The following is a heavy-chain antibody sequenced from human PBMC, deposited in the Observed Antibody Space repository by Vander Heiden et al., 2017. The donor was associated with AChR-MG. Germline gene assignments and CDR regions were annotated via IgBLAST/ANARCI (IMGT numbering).Heavy chain of an antibody. V-gene: IGHV4-34*01. Sequence: QAQLQQWGAGLLKPSETLSLTCAVYGGSFSGYYWSWIRQPPGKGLEWIGEINHSGSTNYNPSLKSRVTISVDTSKNQFSLKLSSVTAADTAVYYCASISLDLPNWFDPWGQGTLVTVSS. J-gene: IGHJ5*02. CDR2: INHSGST. CDR3: ASISLDLPNWFDP. D-gene: IGHD3-3*01. CDR1: GGSFSGYY.